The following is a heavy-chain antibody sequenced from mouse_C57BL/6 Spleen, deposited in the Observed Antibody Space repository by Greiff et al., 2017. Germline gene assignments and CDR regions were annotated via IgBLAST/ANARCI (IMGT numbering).Heavy chain of an antibody. V-gene: IGHV1-82*01. D-gene: IGHD1-1*01. CDR3: ARGLFITTAYAMDY. J-gene: IGHJ4*01. Sequence: QVQLQQSGPELVKPGASVKISCKASGYAFSSSWMNWVKQRPGKGLEWIGRIYPGDGDTNYNGKFKGKATLTADKSSSTAYMQLSRLTSEDSAVYVCARGLFITTAYAMDYWGQGTSVTVSS. CDR1: GYAFSSSW. CDR2: IYPGDGDT.